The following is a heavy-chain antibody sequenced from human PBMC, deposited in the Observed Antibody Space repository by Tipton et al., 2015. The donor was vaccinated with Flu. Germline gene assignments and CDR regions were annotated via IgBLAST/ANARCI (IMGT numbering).Heavy chain of an antibody. CDR3: ARAPIVVVVAAWRESIPSWFDP. J-gene: IGHJ5*02. V-gene: IGHV4-39*07. D-gene: IGHD2-15*01. Sequence: TLSLTCTVFGGSISSSSYYWGWIRPPPGKGLEWIGCIYYSGSTYYNPSLKSRVTISVDTTKNQFSLKLRSVTAADTAVYYCARAPIVVVVAAWRESIPSWFDPWGQGTLVTVSS. CDR1: GGSISSSSYY. CDR2: IYYSGST.